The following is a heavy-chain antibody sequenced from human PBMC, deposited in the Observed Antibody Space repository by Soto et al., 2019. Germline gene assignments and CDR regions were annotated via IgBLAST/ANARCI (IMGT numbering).Heavy chain of an antibody. Sequence: SVKVSCKASGGTFSSYAISWVRQAPGQGLEWMGGIIPIFGTANYAQKFQGRVTITADESTSTAYMELSSLRSEDTAVYYCASTTIFVVVIVNYYYYGMDVWGQGTTVTVSS. CDR3: ASTTIFVVVIVNYYYYGMDV. CDR1: GGTFSSYA. D-gene: IGHD3-3*01. V-gene: IGHV1-69*13. CDR2: IIPIFGTA. J-gene: IGHJ6*01.